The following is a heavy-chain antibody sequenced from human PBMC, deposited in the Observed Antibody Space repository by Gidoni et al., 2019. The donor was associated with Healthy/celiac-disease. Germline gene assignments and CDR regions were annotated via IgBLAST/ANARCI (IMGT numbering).Heavy chain of an antibody. CDR3: ARGGSWAGYSYGYVGYYYYGMDV. D-gene: IGHD5-18*01. J-gene: IGHJ6*02. CDR1: GGSLSGYY. Sequence: QVQLQHWGPGLCKPWEALSLTCAVYGGSLSGYYWSRLGQPPGKGLEWIGEINHSGSTNYNPSLKSRVTISVDTSKNQFSLKLSSVTAADTAVYYCARGGSWAGYSYGYVGYYYYGMDVWGQGTTVTVSS. V-gene: IGHV4-34*01. CDR2: INHSGST.